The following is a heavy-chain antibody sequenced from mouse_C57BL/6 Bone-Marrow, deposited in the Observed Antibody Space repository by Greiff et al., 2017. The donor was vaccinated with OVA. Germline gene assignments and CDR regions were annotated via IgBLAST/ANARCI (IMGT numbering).Heavy chain of an antibody. V-gene: IGHV5-4*03. CDR1: GFTFSSYA. Sequence: DVKLVESGGGLVKPGGSLKLSCAASGFTFSSYAMSWVRQTPEKRLEWVATISDGGSYTYYPDNVKGRFTISRDNAKNNLYLQMSHLKSEDTAMYYCARGDWDWFAYWGQGTLVTVSA. CDR3: ARGDWDWFAY. D-gene: IGHD4-1*01. CDR2: ISDGGSYT. J-gene: IGHJ3*01.